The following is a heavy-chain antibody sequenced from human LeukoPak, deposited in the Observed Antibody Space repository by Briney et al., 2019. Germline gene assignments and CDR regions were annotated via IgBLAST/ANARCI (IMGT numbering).Heavy chain of an antibody. D-gene: IGHD3-22*01. Sequence: SETLSLTCTVSGGSISSYYWSWIRQPPGKGLEWIAYIYYSGSTNYNPSLKSRVTISVDTSKNKFSLKLSSVTAADTALYYCARDQLGNYYDSSGYPYYFDYWGQGTLVTVSS. CDR2: IYYSGST. CDR3: ARDQLGNYYDSSGYPYYFDY. CDR1: GGSISSYY. J-gene: IGHJ4*02. V-gene: IGHV4-59*12.